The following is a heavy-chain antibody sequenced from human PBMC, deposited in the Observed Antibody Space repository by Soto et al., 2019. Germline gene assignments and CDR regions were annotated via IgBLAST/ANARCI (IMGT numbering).Heavy chain of an antibody. D-gene: IGHD6-6*01. CDR2: VSAYNGNT. CDR1: GYTFFSYG. J-gene: IGHJ4*02. V-gene: IGHV1-18*01. CDR3: ARDGGEYSSSMDY. Sequence: QVQLVQSGAEVRKPGASVKVSCKTSGYTFFSYGISWVRQAPGQGLEWVGWVSAYNGNTWYGPERQDRVTLTRDTSTSTAHMELMSLRSDDTAVYYCARDGGEYSSSMDYWGQGTLVTVSS.